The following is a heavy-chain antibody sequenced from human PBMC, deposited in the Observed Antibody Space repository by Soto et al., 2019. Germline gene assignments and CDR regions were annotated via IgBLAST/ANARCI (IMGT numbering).Heavy chain of an antibody. J-gene: IGHJ4*02. Sequence: EVQLVESGGGLVQPGGSLRLSCAASGFTVSRNYMSWVRQAPGKGLEWVSVIYSGGSTYYADSVKARFTISRDNSKNTLYLQMYSLRAEVTAVYYCARDYGRSSSSWPPPFDYWGQGTLVTVSS. D-gene: IGHD6-13*01. CDR2: IYSGGST. CDR1: GFTVSRNY. V-gene: IGHV3-66*01. CDR3: ARDYGRSSSSWPPPFDY.